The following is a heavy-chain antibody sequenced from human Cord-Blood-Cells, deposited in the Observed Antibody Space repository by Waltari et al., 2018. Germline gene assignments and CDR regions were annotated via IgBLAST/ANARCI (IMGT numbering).Heavy chain of an antibody. J-gene: IGHJ4*02. CDR2: IYHSGST. D-gene: IGHD3-16*01. V-gene: IGHV4-38-2*01. Sequence: QVQLQESGPGLVKLSETLSLTCAVHGYSISRGYYWDWIRQPPGKGLEWIGSIYHSGSTYYNPSLKSRVTISVDTSKNQFSLKLSSVTAADTAVYYCARSSWGSVDYWGQGTLVTVSS. CDR3: ARSSWGSVDY. CDR1: GYSISRGYY.